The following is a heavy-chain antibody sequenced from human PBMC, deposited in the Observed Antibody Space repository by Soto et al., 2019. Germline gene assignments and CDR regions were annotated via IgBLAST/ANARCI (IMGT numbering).Heavy chain of an antibody. D-gene: IGHD3-22*01. J-gene: IGHJ3*01. CDR1: GFTVSHYY. CDR2: IYSGDST. V-gene: IGHV3-53*01. CDR3: AAAYDSPPQNAFNF. Sequence: PGGSLRLSCATSGFTVSHYYMTWVRQPPGKGLESVSVIYSGDSTYYADSVKGRFTISRDKSEKMLYLQMNNLRAEDTAVYYCAAAYDSPPQNAFNFWGQGTMVTVSS.